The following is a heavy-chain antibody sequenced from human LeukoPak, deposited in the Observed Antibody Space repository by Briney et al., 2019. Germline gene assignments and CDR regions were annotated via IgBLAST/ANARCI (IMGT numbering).Heavy chain of an antibody. J-gene: IGHJ5*02. D-gene: IGHD3-10*01. CDR3: ARHEGWWFGEGWFDP. V-gene: IGHV4-39*01. CDR2: INHSGST. Sequence: SETLSLTCTVSGGSISGSVYYWGWIRQPPGKGLEWIGEINHSGSTNYNPSLKSRVTISVDTSKNQFSLKLSSVTAADTAVYYCARHEGWWFGEGWFDPWGQGTLVTVSS. CDR1: GGSISGSVYY.